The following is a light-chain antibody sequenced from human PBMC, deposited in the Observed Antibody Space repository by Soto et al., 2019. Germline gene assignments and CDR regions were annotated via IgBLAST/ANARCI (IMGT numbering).Light chain of an antibody. CDR3: CSYAGGITIYV. V-gene: IGLV2-23*02. Sequence: QSVLTQPASVSGSPGQSITFSCTGTSSDFGSFDLVSWYQQSPGKAPKLLIYEVTKRPSGVSNRFSGSKSGSTASLTISGLQAEDEADYYCCSYAGGITIYVFGTGTKVTVL. J-gene: IGLJ1*01. CDR1: SSDFGSFDL. CDR2: EVT.